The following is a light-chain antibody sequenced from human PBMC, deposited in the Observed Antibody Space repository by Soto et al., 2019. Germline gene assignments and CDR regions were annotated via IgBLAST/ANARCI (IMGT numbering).Light chain of an antibody. CDR2: DAS. J-gene: IGKJ5*01. Sequence: PGERATLFCRASETVGTYLAWYQQKPGLAPRLLISDASNRAAGIPARFSGSGSGTDFTLTISSLEPEDSAVYYCQQRNNWPKITFGQGTRLEIK. CDR3: QQRNNWPKIT. V-gene: IGKV3-11*01. CDR1: ETVGTY.